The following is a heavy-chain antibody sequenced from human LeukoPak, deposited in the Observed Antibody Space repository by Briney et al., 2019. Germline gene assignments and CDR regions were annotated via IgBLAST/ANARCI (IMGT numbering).Heavy chain of an antibody. Sequence: GESLKISCKGSGYCFTNYWIGWVRQMPGKGLEWMGIIYPGHSGTRYSPSFQGQVTVSADNSISTAYLQWSSLRASDTAMYYCARLNYYGTSGFPDYWGQGTLVTVSS. J-gene: IGHJ4*02. D-gene: IGHD3-22*01. CDR1: GYCFTNYW. CDR3: ARLNYYGTSGFPDY. CDR2: IYPGHSGT. V-gene: IGHV5-51*01.